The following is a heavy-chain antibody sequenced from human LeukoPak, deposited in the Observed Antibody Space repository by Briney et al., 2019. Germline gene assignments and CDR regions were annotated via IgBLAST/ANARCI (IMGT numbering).Heavy chain of an antibody. CDR3: ARHFDILTAYFDY. CDR2: INPSDSDT. D-gene: IGHD3-9*01. Sequence: GESLKISRKGSGYTFSNHWIAWVGQMPGKGLEWMGIINPSDSDTRYSPSFQGQVTISVDKSINTAYLQWSSLKASDTAIYYCARHFDILTAYFDYWGQGTLVTVSS. CDR1: GYTFSNHW. J-gene: IGHJ4*02. V-gene: IGHV5-51*01.